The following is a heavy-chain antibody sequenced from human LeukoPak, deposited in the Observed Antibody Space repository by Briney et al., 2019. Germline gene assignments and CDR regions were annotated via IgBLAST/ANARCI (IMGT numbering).Heavy chain of an antibody. V-gene: IGHV1-2*02. D-gene: IGHD3-10*01. J-gene: IGHJ6*03. CDR3: AAGTYYYGSGSYKDYYYFMDV. Sequence: ASVKVSCKASGYTFTGYYMHWVRQAPGQGLEWMGWINPNSGGTNYAQKFQGRVTMTRDTSISTACMELSRLRSDDTAVYYCAAGTYYYGSGSYKDYYYFMDVWGKGTTVTISS. CDR1: GYTFTGYY. CDR2: INPNSGGT.